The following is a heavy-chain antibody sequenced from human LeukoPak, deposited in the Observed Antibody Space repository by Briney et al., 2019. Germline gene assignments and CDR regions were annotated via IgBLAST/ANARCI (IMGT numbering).Heavy chain of an antibody. CDR3: ARDLWDH. CDR2: ITSAGNFI. V-gene: IGHV3-21*01. Sequence: GGSLRLSCAASGFTFSTSTMIWVGQAPGKGLEWVSSITSAGNFIYYADSLRGRFTVSRDNAKNSLYLQMNRLRAEDTAMYYCARDLWDHWGQGTLVTVSS. J-gene: IGHJ4*02. CDR1: GFTFSTST.